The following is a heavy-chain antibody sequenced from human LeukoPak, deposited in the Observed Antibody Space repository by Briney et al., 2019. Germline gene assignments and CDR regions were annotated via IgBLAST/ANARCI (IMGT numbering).Heavy chain of an antibody. D-gene: IGHD3-22*01. Sequence: PGGSLRLSCAASGFTFSSSWMSWVRQAPGKGLEWVAIISYDGSNKYYADSVKGRFTISRDNSKNTLYLQMNSLRAEDTAVYYCARDSSGYIFDYWGQGTLVTVSS. CDR3: ARDSSGYIFDY. V-gene: IGHV3-30*03. CDR2: ISYDGSNK. CDR1: GFTFSSSW. J-gene: IGHJ4*02.